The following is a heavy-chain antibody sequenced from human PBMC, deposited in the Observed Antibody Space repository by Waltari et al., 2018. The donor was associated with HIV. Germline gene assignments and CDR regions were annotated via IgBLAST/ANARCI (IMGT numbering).Heavy chain of an antibody. CDR3: ARDCRDGLGGMDV. J-gene: IGHJ6*02. Sequence: QVQLQESGPGLVKPSETLSLTCTVSGGSISSYYWSWLRQPPGKGLEWIGYIYYSGSTNYNPSRKSRVTIAVDTSRNQFFLKLSSVTAADTAVYYCARDCRDGLGGMDVWGQGTTVTVSS. CDR2: IYYSGST. D-gene: IGHD6-19*01. CDR1: GGSISSYY. V-gene: IGHV4-59*01.